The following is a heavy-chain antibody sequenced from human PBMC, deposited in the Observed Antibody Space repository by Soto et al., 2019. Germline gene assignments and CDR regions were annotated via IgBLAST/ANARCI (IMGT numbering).Heavy chain of an antibody. CDR1: GGSISSYY. J-gene: IGHJ3*02. CDR2: IYYSGST. D-gene: IGHD3-9*01. CDR3: ASRSGALRYFDWLPDAFDI. V-gene: IGHV4-59*01. Sequence: PSETLSLTCTVSGGSISSYYWSWIRQPPGKGLKWIGYIYYSGSTNYNPSIKSRVTISVDTSKNQFSLKLSSVTAADTAVYYCASRSGALRYFDWLPDAFDIWGQGTMVTVSS.